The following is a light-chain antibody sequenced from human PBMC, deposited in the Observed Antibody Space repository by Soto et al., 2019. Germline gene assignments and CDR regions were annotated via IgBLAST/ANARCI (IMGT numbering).Light chain of an antibody. CDR2: EVT. J-gene: IGLJ1*01. CDR3: SSYTNINARACV. CDR1: SGDIGSYNR. Sequence: SALTQPASVSGSPGQSITISCTGTSGDIGSYNRVSWYQQHPGKAPKLIIYEVTDRPSGVSNRFSGSKSGNTASLTISGLKAEDEAEYYCSSYTNINARACVFGTGTKVTV. V-gene: IGLV2-14*01.